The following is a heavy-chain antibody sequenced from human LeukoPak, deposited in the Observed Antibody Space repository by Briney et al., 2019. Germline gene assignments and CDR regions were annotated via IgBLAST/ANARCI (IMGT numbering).Heavy chain of an antibody. Sequence: ASVKVSCKASGYTFTSYYMHWVRQAPGQGLEWMGIINPSGGSTSYAQKFQGRVTMTRDTSTSTVYMKLSSLRSEDTAVYYCGRDIVLIPAAMGLDYWGQGTPVTVSS. CDR1: GYTFTSYY. CDR3: GRDIVLIPAAMGLDY. CDR2: INPSGGST. V-gene: IGHV1-46*01. J-gene: IGHJ4*02. D-gene: IGHD2-2*01.